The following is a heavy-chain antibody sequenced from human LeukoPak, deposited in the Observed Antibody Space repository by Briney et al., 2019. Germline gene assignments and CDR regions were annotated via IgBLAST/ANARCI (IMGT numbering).Heavy chain of an antibody. CDR1: GYSFSSYW. CDR3: ARGYSSGHYDY. J-gene: IGHJ4*02. Sequence: GESLKISCKGSGYSFSSYWIGWVRQMPGKGLEWMGIIYPGDSDSRYSPSFQGQVTISADNSINTAYLQWSSLKASDIAMYYCARGYSSGHYDYWGQGTLVTVSS. V-gene: IGHV5-51*01. D-gene: IGHD6-19*01. CDR2: IYPGDSDS.